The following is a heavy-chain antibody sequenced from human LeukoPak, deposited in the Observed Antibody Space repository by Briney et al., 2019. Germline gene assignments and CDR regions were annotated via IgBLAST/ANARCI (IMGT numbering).Heavy chain of an antibody. CDR1: GGSISSGSYY. CDR2: IYTSGST. D-gene: IGHD3-16*01. CDR3: ARARAERTLWNLLGRGPEIFDC. Sequence: SQTLSLTCTVSGGSISSGSYYWSWIRQPAGKGLEWIGRIYTSGSTNYNPSLKSRVTISVDTSKNQFSLKLSSVTAADTAVYFCARARAERTLWNLLGRGPEIFDCWGQGTLVTVSS. V-gene: IGHV4-61*02. J-gene: IGHJ4*02.